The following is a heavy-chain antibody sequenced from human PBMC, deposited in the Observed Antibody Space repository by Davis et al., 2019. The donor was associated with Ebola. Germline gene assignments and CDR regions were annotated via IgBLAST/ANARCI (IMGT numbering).Heavy chain of an antibody. D-gene: IGHD3-3*01. CDR3: ARDRRDYDFWSGYYGY. V-gene: IGHV3-7*01. J-gene: IGHJ4*02. CDR1: GFTFSDYW. Sequence: GESLKISCAASGFTFSDYWMTWVRQAPGRGLEWVGKIKYDGSDKYYVDSVKGRFTISRDNAKNSLYLKMNSLRAEDTAVYYCARDRRDYDFWSGYYGYWGQGTLVTVSS. CDR2: IKYDGSDK.